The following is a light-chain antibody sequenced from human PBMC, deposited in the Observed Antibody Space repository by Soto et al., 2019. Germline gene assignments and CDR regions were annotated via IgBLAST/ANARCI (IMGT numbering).Light chain of an antibody. CDR3: QEYFNWPLTWT. J-gene: IGKJ3*01. V-gene: IGKV3-15*01. Sequence: EIVLTQSPATLSVSAGGTVTLSCRASQSIRTNVAWYQQIPGQAPRRLGYGASTRATGVPARFSGSGSGIEFTLTISSLQSEDSAFYYCQEYFNWPLTWTFGPGTKVQIK. CDR2: GAS. CDR1: QSIRTN.